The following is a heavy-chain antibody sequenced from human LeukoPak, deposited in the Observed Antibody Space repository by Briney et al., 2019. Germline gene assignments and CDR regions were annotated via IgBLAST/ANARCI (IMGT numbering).Heavy chain of an antibody. V-gene: IGHV3-64D*06. CDR2: ISGNGGST. Sequence: PGGSLRLSCAASGFTFSSYAMSWVRQAPGKGLEYVSAISGNGGSTYYADSVKGRFTISRDNSKNTLYLQMSRLRAEDTAVYYCVKGGMYSSDWYDLWGQGTLVTVSS. CDR3: VKGGMYSSDWYDL. CDR1: GFTFSSYA. J-gene: IGHJ5*02. D-gene: IGHD3-22*01.